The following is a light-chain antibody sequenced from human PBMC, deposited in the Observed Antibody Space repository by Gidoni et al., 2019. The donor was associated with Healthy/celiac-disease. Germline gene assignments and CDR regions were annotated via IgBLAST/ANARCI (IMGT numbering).Light chain of an antibody. V-gene: IGLV2-14*01. J-gene: IGLJ2*01. CDR3: SSYTSSSTRV. Sequence: QSALTQPASVSGSPGQSITISCTATSSDVGGYNYVSWYQQHPGKAPNLMIYYVSNRPSGVSNRFSGSKSGNTASLTISGLQAEDEADYYCSSYTSSSTRVFGGGTKLTVL. CDR1: SSDVGGYNY. CDR2: YVS.